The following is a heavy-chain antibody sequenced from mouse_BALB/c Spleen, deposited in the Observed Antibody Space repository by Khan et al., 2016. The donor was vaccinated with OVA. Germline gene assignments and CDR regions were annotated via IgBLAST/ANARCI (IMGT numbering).Heavy chain of an antibody. CDR1: GYTFTSYE. CDR2: IYPGDGST. CDR3: ASEGLRGVAFDY. J-gene: IGHJ4*01. D-gene: IGHD2-4*01. V-gene: IGHV1S33*01. Sequence: LKQSGPELVKPGTLVKISCQASGYTFTSYEINWVKQRPGQGLEWIGWIYPGDGSTKYNEKFKGKATLTADKSSSTAYMQLSSLTSDNSAVXFCASEGLRGVAFDYWGQGTSVTVSS.